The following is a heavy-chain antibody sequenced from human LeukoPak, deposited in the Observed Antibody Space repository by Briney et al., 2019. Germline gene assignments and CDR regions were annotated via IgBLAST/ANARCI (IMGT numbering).Heavy chain of an antibody. Sequence: GGSLRLSCAASGFTFSSYWMSWVRQAPGKGLEWVANIKQDGSEKNYVDSVKGRFTISRDNSKNTLYLQMNSLRAEDTAVYYCAKDGLGGPSGILELYYFDYWGQGTLVTVSS. D-gene: IGHD3/OR15-3a*01. V-gene: IGHV3-7*03. CDR3: AKDGLGGPSGILELYYFDY. CDR2: IKQDGSEK. CDR1: GFTFSSYW. J-gene: IGHJ4*02.